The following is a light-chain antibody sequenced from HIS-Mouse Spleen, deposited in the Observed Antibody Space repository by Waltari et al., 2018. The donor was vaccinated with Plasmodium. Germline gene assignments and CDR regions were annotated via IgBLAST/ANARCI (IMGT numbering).Light chain of an antibody. CDR2: DVS. Sequence: QSALTQPRSVSGSPGQSVTISCTGTSSDVGGSNYVSWYHQHPGKAPKLMIYDVSKRPSGVPDRFSGSKSGNTASLTISGLQAEDEADYYCCSYAGSYTYVFGTGTKVTVL. CDR1: SSDVGGSNY. J-gene: IGLJ1*01. CDR3: CSYAGSYTYV. V-gene: IGLV2-11*01.